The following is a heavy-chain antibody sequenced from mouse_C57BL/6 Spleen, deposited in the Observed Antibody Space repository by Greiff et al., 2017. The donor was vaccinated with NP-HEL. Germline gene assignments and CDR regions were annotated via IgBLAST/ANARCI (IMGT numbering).Heavy chain of an antibody. Sequence: QVQLQQPGAELVRPGSSVKLSCKASGYTFTSYWMDWVKQRPGQGLEWIGNIYPSDSETHYNQKFKDKATLTVDKSSSTAYMQLSSLTSEDSAGYYCARGGERGDYWGKGTTLTVSS. CDR3: ARGGERGDY. V-gene: IGHV1-61*01. CDR2: IYPSDSET. CDR1: GYTFTSYW. J-gene: IGHJ2*01.